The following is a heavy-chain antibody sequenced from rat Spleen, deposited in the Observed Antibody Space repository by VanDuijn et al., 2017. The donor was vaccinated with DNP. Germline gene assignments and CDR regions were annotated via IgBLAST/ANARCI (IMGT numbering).Heavy chain of an antibody. V-gene: IGHV2S1*01. CDR3: TSDSLNSSSFVY. D-gene: IGHD1-2*01. CDR1: GFSLTNYH. Sequence: QVQLKESGPGLVQPSQTLSLTCTVSGFSLTNYHVHWVRQPPGKGLEWLGRIPSGQSTYYNSTLKTRLSISRDTPKSQVFLRMNSVQTEDTGTYYCTSDSLNSSSFVYWGQGVLVTVSS. CDR2: IPSGQST. J-gene: IGHJ2*01.